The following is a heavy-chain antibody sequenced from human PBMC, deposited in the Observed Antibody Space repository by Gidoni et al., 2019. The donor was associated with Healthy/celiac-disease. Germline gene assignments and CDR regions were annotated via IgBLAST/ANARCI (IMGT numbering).Heavy chain of an antibody. Sequence: QVQLVQSGAEVKKPGASVKVSCKASGYTFSGYYMHWVRQAPGQGLEWMGRINPNSVATKYAQKFQGRVTVTRDTSISASYMELSSLRSDDTAVYYCARDRPSDAFDIWGQGTMLTVSS. CDR3: ARDRPSDAFDI. J-gene: IGHJ3*02. CDR1: GYTFSGYY. CDR2: INPNSVAT. V-gene: IGHV1-2*06.